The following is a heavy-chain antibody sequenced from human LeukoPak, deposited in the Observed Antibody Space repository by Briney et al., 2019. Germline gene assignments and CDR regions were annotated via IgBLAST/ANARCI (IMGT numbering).Heavy chain of an antibody. CDR1: GGTFSSYA. CDR3: ARVASYSSGWYHGY. D-gene: IGHD6-19*01. Sequence: SVKVSCKASGGTFSSYAISWVRQAPGQGLEWMGGIIPVFGTANYAQKFQGRVTITTDESTSTAYMELSSLRSEDTAVYYCARVASYSSGWYHGYWGQGTLVTVSS. V-gene: IGHV1-69*05. J-gene: IGHJ4*02. CDR2: IIPVFGTA.